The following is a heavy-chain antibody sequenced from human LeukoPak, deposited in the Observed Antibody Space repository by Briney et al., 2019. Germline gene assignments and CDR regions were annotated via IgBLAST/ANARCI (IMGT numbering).Heavy chain of an antibody. V-gene: IGHV3-21*01. CDR2: ITGSGPYM. D-gene: IGHD1-26*01. Sequence: PGGSLRLSCAASGFTFSTFAMHWVRLSPGKGLEWVSSITGSGPYMLYADSVKHRFTISRDNSKNTLYLQMNSLRAEDTAVYYCAKDRVGWEPSNLDYWGQGTLVTVSS. J-gene: IGHJ4*02. CDR3: AKDRVGWEPSNLDY. CDR1: GFTFSTFA.